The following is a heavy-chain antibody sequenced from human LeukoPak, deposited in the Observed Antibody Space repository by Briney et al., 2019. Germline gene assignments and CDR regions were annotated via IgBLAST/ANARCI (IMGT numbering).Heavy chain of an antibody. CDR1: GYTFTSYG. V-gene: IGHV1-18*01. CDR3: ASTAGITFGGRYGMDA. D-gene: IGHD3-16*01. J-gene: IGHJ6*02. CDR2: ISAYNGNT. Sequence: ASVKVSCKASGYTFTSYGISWVRQAPGQGLEWMGWISAYNGNTNYAQKLQGRVTMTTDTSTSTAYMELRSLRSDDTAVYYCASTAGITFGGRYGMDAWGQGTTVTVSS.